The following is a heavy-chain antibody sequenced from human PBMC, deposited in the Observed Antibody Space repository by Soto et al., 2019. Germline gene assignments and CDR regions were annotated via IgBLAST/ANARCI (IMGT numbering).Heavy chain of an antibody. Sequence: EVQLLESGGGLVQPGGSLRLSCAASGFTLSSCVMTWVRQAPGKGLEGVSGIDTGGGGTYYADSVKGQFTISRDNSKNTLYLQMNSLRAEDTAVYYCEKGPEQLVHGVFDYWGQGTLVTVFS. CDR1: GFTLSSCV. V-gene: IGHV3-23*01. J-gene: IGHJ4*02. CDR3: EKGPEQLVHGVFDY. D-gene: IGHD6-6*01. CDR2: IDTGGGGT.